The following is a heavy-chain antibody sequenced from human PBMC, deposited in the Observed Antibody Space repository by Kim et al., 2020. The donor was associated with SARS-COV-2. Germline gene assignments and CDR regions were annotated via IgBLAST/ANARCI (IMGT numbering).Heavy chain of an antibody. CDR2: INHSGST. CDR3: ARGRLNWFDP. CDR1: GGSFSGYY. J-gene: IGHJ5*02. V-gene: IGHV4-34*01. Sequence: SETLSLTCAVYGGSFSGYYWSWIRQPPGKGLEWIGEINHSGSTNYNPSLKSRVTISVDTSKNQFSLKLSSVTAADTAVYYCARGRLNWFDPWGQGTLVT.